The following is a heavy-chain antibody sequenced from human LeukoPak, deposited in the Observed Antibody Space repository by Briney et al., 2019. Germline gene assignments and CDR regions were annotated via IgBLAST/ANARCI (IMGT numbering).Heavy chain of an antibody. CDR3: ANQGSSGYYYY. Sequence: GASVKVSCKASGYTFTSYYMHWVRQAPGQGLEWMGIINPSGGSTSYAQEFQGRVTMTRDTSTSTVYMELSSLRSEDTAVYYCANQGSSGYYYYWGQGTLVTVSS. V-gene: IGHV1-46*01. D-gene: IGHD3-22*01. CDR1: GYTFTSYY. J-gene: IGHJ4*02. CDR2: INPSGGST.